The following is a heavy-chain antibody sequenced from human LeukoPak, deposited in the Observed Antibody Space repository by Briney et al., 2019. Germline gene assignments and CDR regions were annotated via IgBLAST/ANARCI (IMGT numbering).Heavy chain of an antibody. CDR1: GFTFSSYG. CDR3: AKDLGVGAYLLFDYVSSAFDH. J-gene: IGHJ4*02. Sequence: GGSLRLSCAASGFTFSSYGLHWVRQTAGKGLEWVAVISYDGSNAYYADSVKGRFTISRDNSQNTLYPQMNSLRAEDTAVYYCAKDLGVGAYLLFDYVSSAFDHWGKGTLVTVSS. V-gene: IGHV3-30*18. CDR2: ISYDGSNA. D-gene: IGHD2/OR15-2a*01.